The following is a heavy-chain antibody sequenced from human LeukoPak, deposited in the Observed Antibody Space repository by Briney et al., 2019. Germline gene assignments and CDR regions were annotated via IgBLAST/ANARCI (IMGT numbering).Heavy chain of an antibody. CDR1: DDSISDYY. Sequence: SETLSLTCTVSDDSISDYYRGWIRQPPGKGLEWIGYIYHSGSTYYNPSLKSRVTISVDRSKNQFSLKLSSVTAADTAVYYCASLGSSRSTFDYWGQGTPVTVSS. CDR2: IYHSGST. J-gene: IGHJ4*02. V-gene: IGHV4-59*12. D-gene: IGHD1-14*01. CDR3: ASLGSSRSTFDY.